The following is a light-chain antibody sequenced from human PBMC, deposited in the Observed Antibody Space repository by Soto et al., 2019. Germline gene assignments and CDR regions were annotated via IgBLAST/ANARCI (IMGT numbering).Light chain of an antibody. V-gene: IGKV3-15*01. J-gene: IGKJ4*01. Sequence: EIVMTQSPATLPVSPGERATLSCRASQSVSTNLAWYQQRPGQAPRLLIYGASTRATGIPARFSGSGSGTEFTLTISSLQSEDFAVYCCQQYNHWPPWLTFGGGTTVEI. CDR3: QQYNHWPPWLT. CDR1: QSVSTN. CDR2: GAS.